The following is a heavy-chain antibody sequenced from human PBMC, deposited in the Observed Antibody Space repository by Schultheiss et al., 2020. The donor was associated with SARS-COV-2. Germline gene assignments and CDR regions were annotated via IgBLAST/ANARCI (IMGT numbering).Heavy chain of an antibody. CDR3: TISGDGYNFYFDV. CDR2: TGSETSGGIT. CDR1: GFIFRDYA. J-gene: IGHJ4*02. D-gene: IGHD5-24*01. V-gene: IGHV3-49*04. Sequence: GESLKISCTTSGFIFRDYAVAWVRQAPGKGLECVASTGSETSGGITEYAASVKDRFTISRDDSKSIAYLQMNSLKTQDTAVYYCTISGDGYNFYFDVWGQGTLVTVSS.